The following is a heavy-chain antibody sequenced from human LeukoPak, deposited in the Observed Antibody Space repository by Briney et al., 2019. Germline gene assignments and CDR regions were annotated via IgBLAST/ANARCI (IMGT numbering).Heavy chain of an antibody. Sequence: PSETLSLTCAVYGGSFSGYYWSWIRQPPGKGLEWIGEINHSGSTNYNPSLKSRVTISVDTSKNQFSLKLSSVTAADTAVYYCAGIGIVGARVYWGQGTLVTVSS. CDR3: AGIGIVGARVY. CDR2: INHSGST. D-gene: IGHD1-26*01. CDR1: GGSFSGYY. V-gene: IGHV4-34*01. J-gene: IGHJ4*02.